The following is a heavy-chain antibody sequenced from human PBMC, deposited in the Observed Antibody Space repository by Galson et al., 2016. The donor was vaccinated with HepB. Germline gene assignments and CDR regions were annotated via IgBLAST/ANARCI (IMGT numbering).Heavy chain of an antibody. CDR3: AIVIPVTGRWFDP. Sequence: PALVKPTQTLTLTCTFSGFSLSTSGVGVGWIRQPPGKALEWLALVYWNDDKRYRPSLESRLTITKDTSRHQVVLTMTNMDPMDTATYYCAIVIPVTGRWFDPWGPGTLVTVSS. CDR2: VYWNDDK. D-gene: IGHD3-16*02. V-gene: IGHV2-5*01. CDR1: GFSLSTSGVG. J-gene: IGHJ5*02.